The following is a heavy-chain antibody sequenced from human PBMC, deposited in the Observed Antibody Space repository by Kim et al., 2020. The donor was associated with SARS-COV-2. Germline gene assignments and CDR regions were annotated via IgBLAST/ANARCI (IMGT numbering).Heavy chain of an antibody. D-gene: IGHD3-22*01. V-gene: IGHV1-18*04. Sequence: ASVKVSCKASGYTFTSYGISWVRQAPGQGLEWMGWISAYNGNTNYAQKLQGRVTMTTDTSTSTAYMELRSLRSDDTAVYYCARDQGRDYYDSSGYYFGDAFDIWGQGTMVTVSS. CDR1: GYTFTSYG. J-gene: IGHJ3*02. CDR2: ISAYNGNT. CDR3: ARDQGRDYYDSSGYYFGDAFDI.